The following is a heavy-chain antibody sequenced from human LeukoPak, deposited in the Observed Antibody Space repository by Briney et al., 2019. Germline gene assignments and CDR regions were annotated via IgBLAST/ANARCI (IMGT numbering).Heavy chain of an antibody. CDR2: IYSGGST. J-gene: IGHJ4*02. D-gene: IGHD3-3*01. V-gene: IGHV3-53*01. Sequence: GGSLRLSCAASGFTVSSNYMSWVRQAPGKGLEWVSVIYSGGSTYYADSVKGRFTISRDNSKNTLYLQMNSLRAEDTAVFYCARSPDFWSGYYPFDYWGQGTLVTVSS. CDR3: ARSPDFWSGYYPFDY. CDR1: GFTVSSNY.